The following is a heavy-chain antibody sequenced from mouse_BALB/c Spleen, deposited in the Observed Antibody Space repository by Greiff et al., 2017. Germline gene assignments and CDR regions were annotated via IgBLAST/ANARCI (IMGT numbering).Heavy chain of an antibody. CDR1: GFTFSSYT. CDR2: ISSGGSYT. CDR3: TRETTVVANDY. Sequence: EVKVEESGGGLVKPGGSLKLSCAASGFTFSSYTMSWVRQTPEKRLEWVATISSGGSYTYYPDSVKGRFTISRDNAKNTLYLQMSSLKSEDTAMYYCTRETTVVANDYWGQGTTLTVSS. V-gene: IGHV5-6-4*01. D-gene: IGHD1-1*01. J-gene: IGHJ2*01.